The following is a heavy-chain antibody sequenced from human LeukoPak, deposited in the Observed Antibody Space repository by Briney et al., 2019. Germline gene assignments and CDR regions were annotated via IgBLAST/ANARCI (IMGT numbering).Heavy chain of an antibody. V-gene: IGHV3-7*03. D-gene: IGHD2/OR15-2a*01. J-gene: IGHJ4*02. CDR1: GFTFGSSW. CDR3: ASTSPHLDY. Sequence: PGGSLRLSCAASGFTFGSSWMIWVRQAPGEGLEWVANINHRGSDQRYVDSVKGRFTISRDNTKNSLYLQMNGLRAEDTAVYYCASTSPHLDYWGQGTLVTVSS. CDR2: INHRGSDQ.